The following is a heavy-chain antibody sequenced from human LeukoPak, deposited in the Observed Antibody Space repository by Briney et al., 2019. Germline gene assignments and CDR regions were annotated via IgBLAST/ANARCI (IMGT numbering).Heavy chain of an antibody. D-gene: IGHD3-10*01. Sequence: GGSLRLSCAASGFTSSRYEMNWVRQAPGKGLEWVSYISRSGDTIYFADSVKGRFTISRDNAKNSLYLQMSSLRAEDTAVYYCARDYASDYWGQGTLATVSS. V-gene: IGHV3-48*03. J-gene: IGHJ4*02. CDR1: GFTSSRYE. CDR2: ISRSGDTI. CDR3: ARDYASDY.